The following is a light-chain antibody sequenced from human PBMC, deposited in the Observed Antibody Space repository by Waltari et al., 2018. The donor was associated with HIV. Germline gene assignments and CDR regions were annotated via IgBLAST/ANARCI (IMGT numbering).Light chain of an antibody. CDR1: ALPKES. V-gene: IGLV3-25*03. J-gene: IGLJ2*01. CDR2: KDR. Sequence: SHELTQSPSVSVSPGQTARITCSGDALPKESAYWYQQKPGQAPETIISKDRVRPSGIPKRFSGSTSGATATLTISGGVAEDEADYYCQSADSSRTYQVLGGATKVTVL. CDR3: QSADSSRTYQV.